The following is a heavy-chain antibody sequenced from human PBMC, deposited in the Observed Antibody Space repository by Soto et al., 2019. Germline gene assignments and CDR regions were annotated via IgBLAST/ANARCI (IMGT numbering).Heavy chain of an antibody. CDR1: GVTFSTSG. V-gene: IGHV1-69*01. D-gene: IGHD2-21*01. Sequence: QVQLVQSGAEVKKPGSSLKVSCKTSGVTFSTSGISWVRQGPGQGLEWMGGIIPLFGTPKYARKFQGRVSITADDFATTSYLELRGLSSDDTAIYYCARVFPSICGGGNCYRLDSYFDSWGQGSQVVVSS. CDR3: ARVFPSICGGGNCYRLDSYFDS. J-gene: IGHJ4*03. CDR2: IIPLFGTP.